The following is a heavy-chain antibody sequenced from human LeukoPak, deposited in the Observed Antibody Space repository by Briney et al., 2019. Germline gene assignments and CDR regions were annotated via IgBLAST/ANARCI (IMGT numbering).Heavy chain of an antibody. V-gene: IGHV4-30-4*01. CDR1: VVSISHYTWY. D-gene: IGHD3-3*01. CDR2: IYFTGSR. Sequence: PSQTLSLTCSVSVVSISHYTWYWRWIRQAPGRGLEWLGYIYFTGSRYSNPSVKGRIFMSMDTSKNEYSLQLTSATAADTAIYFCARTYGFTAFGGFDSWGPGALVAVSS. J-gene: IGHJ4*02. CDR3: ARTYGFTAFGGFDS.